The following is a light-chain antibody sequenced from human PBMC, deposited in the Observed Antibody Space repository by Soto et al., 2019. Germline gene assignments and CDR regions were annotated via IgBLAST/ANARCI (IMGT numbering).Light chain of an antibody. CDR2: AAS. V-gene: IGKV1-39*01. CDR3: QQTYAAPLT. CDR1: QSISSY. J-gene: IGKJ4*01. Sequence: IHMTQSPSSLSASLEDRDTITCRASQSISSYLNWYQQKPGKAPTLLISAASTLQSGVPSRFSGSGKGTHFTLSISDLRPEDFATYYCQQTYAAPLTFGGGTKVDIK.